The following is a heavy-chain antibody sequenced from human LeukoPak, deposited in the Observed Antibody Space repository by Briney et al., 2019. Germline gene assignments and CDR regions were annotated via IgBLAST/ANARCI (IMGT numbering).Heavy chain of an antibody. Sequence: SETLSLTCTVSGGSISSYYWSWIRQPPGTGLEWIGYIYYSGSTNYNPSLKSRVTISVDTSKNQFSLKLSSVTAADTAVYYCARTNYELGYWGQGTLVTVSS. D-gene: IGHD1-7*01. CDR1: GGSISSYY. J-gene: IGHJ4*02. CDR2: IYYSGST. V-gene: IGHV4-59*01. CDR3: ARTNYELGY.